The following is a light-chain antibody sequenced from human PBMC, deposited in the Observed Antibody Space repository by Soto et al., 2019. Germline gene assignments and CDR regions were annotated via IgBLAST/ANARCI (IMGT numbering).Light chain of an antibody. CDR2: GAS. CDR3: QQYNNWPPWT. J-gene: IGKJ1*01. Sequence: EIVLTQSPATLSLSPGERATLSCRASQSVAYSHLAWYQQKPGQAPRLLISGASSRAIGIPDRFSGSGSGTEFTLTISSLQSEDFAVYYCQQYNNWPPWTFGQGTKVDIK. CDR1: QSVAYSH. V-gene: IGKV3D-15*01.